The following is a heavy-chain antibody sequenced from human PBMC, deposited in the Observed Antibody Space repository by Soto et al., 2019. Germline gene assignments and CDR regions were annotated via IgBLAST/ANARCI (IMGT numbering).Heavy chain of an antibody. Sequence: EVQLLESGGGLVQPGGSLRLSCAVSGFTFRSYAMSWVRQAPGKGPEWVSVISAGGSNTYYAESVKGRFTISRDNSKNPLYLQTNSRRDEYTAQYYSATKAPLRDAFDIWGQGTMVTVST. J-gene: IGHJ3*02. V-gene: IGHV3-23*01. CDR3: ATKAPLRDAFDI. CDR1: GFTFRSYA. CDR2: ISAGGSNT.